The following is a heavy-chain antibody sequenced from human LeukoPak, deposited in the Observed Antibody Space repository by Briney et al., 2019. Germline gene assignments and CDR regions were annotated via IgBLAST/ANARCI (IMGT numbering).Heavy chain of an antibody. CDR2: INHSGST. D-gene: IGHD5-18*01. CDR1: GGSISSYY. CDR3: ARVRGYSYGWGDY. V-gene: IGHV4-34*01. J-gene: IGHJ4*02. Sequence: PSETLSLTCTVSGGSISSYYWSWIRQPPGKGLEWIGEINHSGSTNYNPSLKSRVTISVDTSKNQFSLKLSSVTAADTAVYYCARVRGYSYGWGDYWGQGTLVTVSS.